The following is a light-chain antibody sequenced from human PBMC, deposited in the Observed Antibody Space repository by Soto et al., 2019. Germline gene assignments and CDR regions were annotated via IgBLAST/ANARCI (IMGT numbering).Light chain of an antibody. J-gene: IGKJ4*01. CDR1: QGISKY. Sequence: DVQMTQSPSSLSASVGDRVTITCRASQGISKYLAWYQQIPGKVPKLLISAASTLQSGVPSRFSGSGSGTDFTLTISSLQPEDVATSYCQKYTNVPTFGGGTKVEIK. CDR2: AAS. CDR3: QKYTNVPT. V-gene: IGKV1-27*01.